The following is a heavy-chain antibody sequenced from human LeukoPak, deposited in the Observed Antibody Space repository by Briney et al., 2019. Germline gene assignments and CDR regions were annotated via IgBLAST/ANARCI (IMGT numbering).Heavy chain of an antibody. CDR3: ASQAATTRGTYAFDF. CDR2: LSYDGSNK. J-gene: IGHJ3*01. D-gene: IGHD1-26*01. CDR1: GFTFSSYA. V-gene: IGHV3-30*04. Sequence: GGSLRLSCAASGFTFSSYAMHWVRQAPGKGLEWVAVLSYDGSNKYYADSVKGRFTISRDNSKNTLYLQMNSLRAEDTAVYYCASQAATTRGTYAFDFWGQGTMVTVSS.